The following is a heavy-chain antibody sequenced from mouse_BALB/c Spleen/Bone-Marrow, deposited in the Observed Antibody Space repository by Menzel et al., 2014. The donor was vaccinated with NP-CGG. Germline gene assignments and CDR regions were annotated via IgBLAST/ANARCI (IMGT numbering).Heavy chain of an antibody. CDR1: GYTFTSSW. V-gene: IGHV1S130*01. D-gene: IGHD2-14*01. CDR2: IHPNSGNT. CDR3: ARGDPYYRYSDY. Sequence: VKLVESGSVLVRPGASVKLSCKASGYTFTSSWMHWAKQRPGQGLEWIGEIHPNSGNTNYNEKFKGKATLTVDTSSSTAYVDLSSLTSGDSAVYYCARGDPYYRYSDYWGQGTTLTVSS. J-gene: IGHJ2*01.